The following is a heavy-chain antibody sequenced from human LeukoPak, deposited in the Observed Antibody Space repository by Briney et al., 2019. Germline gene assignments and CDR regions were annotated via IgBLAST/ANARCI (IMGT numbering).Heavy chain of an antibody. D-gene: IGHD3-22*01. Sequence: PSETLSLTCTVSGGSISSYYWSWIRQPPGKGLEWIGYIYYSGSTNYNPSLKSRVTISIDTSKNQFSLTLTSVTAADTAVYYCARDRTYYYDSSGYPPTRWFDPWGQGTLVTVSS. CDR1: GGSISSYY. V-gene: IGHV4-59*12. J-gene: IGHJ5*02. CDR2: IYYSGST. CDR3: ARDRTYYYDSSGYPPTRWFDP.